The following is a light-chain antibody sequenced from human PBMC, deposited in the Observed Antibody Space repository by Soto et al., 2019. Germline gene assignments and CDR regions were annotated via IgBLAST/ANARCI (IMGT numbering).Light chain of an antibody. CDR1: QSVSSN. J-gene: IGKJ1*01. CDR2: DAS. Sequence: EMVMTQSPATLAVSPGERATLSCRARQSVSSNLAWYQQKPGQAPRLLIYDASNRATGIPARFSGSGSGTDFTLTISSLQPDDFATYYCQHYNSYSEAFGQGTKVDIK. CDR3: QHYNSYSEA. V-gene: IGKV3D-15*01.